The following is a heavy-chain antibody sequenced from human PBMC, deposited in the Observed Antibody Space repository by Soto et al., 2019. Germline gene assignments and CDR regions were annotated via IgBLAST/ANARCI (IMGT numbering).Heavy chain of an antibody. D-gene: IGHD3-10*01. CDR3: AREPDSRNYYVALDI. CDR1: GGTFSSYT. Sequence: QVQLVQSGAEVKKPGSSVKVSCKASGGTFSSYTISWVRQAPGQGLEWMGRIIHILDLSNDAPKLQGRVTINADKSTNTAYMELGSLRSDDTAIYYCAREPDSRNYYVALDIWVQGTMVTVSS. CDR2: IIHILDLS. V-gene: IGHV1-69*08. J-gene: IGHJ3*02.